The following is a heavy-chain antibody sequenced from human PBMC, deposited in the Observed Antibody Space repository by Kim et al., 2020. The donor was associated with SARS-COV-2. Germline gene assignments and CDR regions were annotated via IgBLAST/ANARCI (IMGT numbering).Heavy chain of an antibody. J-gene: IGHJ3*02. V-gene: IGHV1-3*01. D-gene: IGHD2-2*01. CDR1: GFTFTNYV. CDR3: GRGEIGYCSSTTCSAAFDI. Sequence: ASVKVSCKASGFTFTNYVIHWVRQAPGQRLEWMGWINAGNGNTKYSQKFQGRVTITRDSSASAAYMELSSLRSEDTAIYYCGRGEIGYCSSTTCSAAFDIWGQGTMVTVSS. CDR2: INAGNGNT.